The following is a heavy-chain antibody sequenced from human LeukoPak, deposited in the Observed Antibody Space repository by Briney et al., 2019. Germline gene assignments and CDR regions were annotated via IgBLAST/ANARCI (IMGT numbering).Heavy chain of an antibody. CDR3: AKRDTISKYYFDY. J-gene: IGHJ4*02. V-gene: IGHV3-23*01. D-gene: IGHD3-10*01. CDR1: GFTFSNYA. Sequence: GGSLRLSCAASGFTFSNYAMSWVRQAPGKGLEWVSAISSSGGGTYYADSVKGRFTISRDQSKNPLYLQMNSLRGEDTAVYYCAKRDTISKYYFDYWGQGTLVTVSS. CDR2: ISSSGGGT.